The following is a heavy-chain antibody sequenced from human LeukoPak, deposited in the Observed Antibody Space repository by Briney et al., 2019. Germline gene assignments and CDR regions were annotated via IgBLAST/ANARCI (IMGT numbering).Heavy chain of an antibody. CDR1: GGSFSGYY. CDR2: INHSGST. J-gene: IGHJ4*02. Sequence: SETLSLTCAVYGGSFSGYYWSWIRQPPGKGLEWIGEINHSGSTNYNPSLKSRATISVDTSKNQFSPKLSSVTAADTAVYYCARSVAGNFDYWGQGTLVTVSS. D-gene: IGHD6-19*01. V-gene: IGHV4-34*01. CDR3: ARSVAGNFDY.